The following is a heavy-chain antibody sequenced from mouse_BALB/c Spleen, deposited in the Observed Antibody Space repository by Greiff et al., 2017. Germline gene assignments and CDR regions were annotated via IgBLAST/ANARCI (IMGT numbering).Heavy chain of an antibody. CDR1: GFTFSSYT. D-gene: IGHD1-1*01. CDR3: TRVTTVGDY. Sequence: VQLKESGGGLVKPGGSLKLSCAASGFTFSSYTMSWVRQTPEKRLEWVATISSGGSYTYYPDSVKGRFTISRDNAKNTLYLQMSSLKSEDTAMYYCTRVTTVGDYWGQGTTLTVSS. J-gene: IGHJ2*01. V-gene: IGHV5-6-4*01. CDR2: ISSGGSYT.